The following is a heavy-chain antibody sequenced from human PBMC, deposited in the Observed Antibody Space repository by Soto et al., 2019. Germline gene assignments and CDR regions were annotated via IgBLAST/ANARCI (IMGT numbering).Heavy chain of an antibody. CDR1: GFSFSDDA. CDR3: ARDVGTQLDFWSTSGMDV. Sequence: GGSLRLSCAASGFSFSDDAMHWVRQAPGQGLEWVAVITYDGSNKYYADSVRGRFTISRDNSKSTLYLQMDSLIIDDTAVYYCARDVGTQLDFWSTSGMDVWGQGPTVTVSS. CDR2: ITYDGSNK. V-gene: IGHV3-30-3*01. D-gene: IGHD3-3*01. J-gene: IGHJ6*02.